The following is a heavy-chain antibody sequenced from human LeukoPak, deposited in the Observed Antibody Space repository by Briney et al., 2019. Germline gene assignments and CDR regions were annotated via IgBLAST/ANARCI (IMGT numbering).Heavy chain of an antibody. J-gene: IGHJ4*02. D-gene: IGHD3-22*01. CDR3: ARRLYYYDSSDFDY. V-gene: IGHV4-39*01. CDR1: GGYISSSSYN. Sequence: SETLSLTCTVSGGYISSSSYNWGWIRQPPGKGLEWIGSIYYSGSTYYNPSLKSRVTISADTSKNQFSLKLSSVTAADTAVYYCARRLYYYDSSDFDYWGQGTLVTVSS. CDR2: IYYSGST.